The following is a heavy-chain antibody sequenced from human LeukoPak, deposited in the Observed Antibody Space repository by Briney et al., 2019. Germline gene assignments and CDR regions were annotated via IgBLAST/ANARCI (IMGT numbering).Heavy chain of an antibody. J-gene: IGHJ4*02. Sequence: PSGTLSLTCAVSGGSISSSNWWSWVRQPPGKGLEWIGEIFHSGSTNYNPSLKSRVTISVDKSKNQFSLKLNSVTAADTAVYYCARHRAGGSGMAVDYWGQGTLVTVSS. CDR2: IFHSGST. CDR3: ARHRAGGSGMAVDY. D-gene: IGHD3-10*01. V-gene: IGHV4-4*02. CDR1: GGSISSSNW.